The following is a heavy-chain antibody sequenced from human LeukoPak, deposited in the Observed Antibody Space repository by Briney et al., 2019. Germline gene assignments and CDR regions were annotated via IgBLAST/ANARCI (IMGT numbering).Heavy chain of an antibody. Sequence: SETLSLTCAVSGGSISSSNWWSWVRQPPGKGLEWIGEIYHSGSTNYNPSLKSRVTISVDTSKNQFSLKMSSVTAADTAVYYFARGVFGVIGYWGQRTLVTVSS. D-gene: IGHD3-10*02. J-gene: IGHJ4*02. V-gene: IGHV4-4*02. CDR3: ARGVFGVIGY. CDR2: IYHSGST. CDR1: GGSISSSNW.